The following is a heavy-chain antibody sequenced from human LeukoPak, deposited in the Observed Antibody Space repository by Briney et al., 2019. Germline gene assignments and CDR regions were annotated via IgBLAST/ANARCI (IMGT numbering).Heavy chain of an antibody. CDR2: ISGSGGST. D-gene: IGHD3-3*01. CDR1: GFTFSSYA. Sequence: GGSLRLSCAASGFTFSSYAMSWVRQAPGKGLEWVSAISGSGGSTYYADSVKGRFTISRDNSKNTLYLQMNSLRAEDTAVYYCAKDLYYDFWSGYSVPDYWGQGPLVTVSS. V-gene: IGHV3-23*01. CDR3: AKDLYYDFWSGYSVPDY. J-gene: IGHJ4*02.